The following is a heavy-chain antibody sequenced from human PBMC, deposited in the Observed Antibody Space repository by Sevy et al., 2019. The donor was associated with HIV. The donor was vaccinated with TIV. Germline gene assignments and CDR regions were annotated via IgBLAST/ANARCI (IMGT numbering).Heavy chain of an antibody. D-gene: IGHD2-2*01. V-gene: IGHV4-34*01. CDR1: GGSFSGYF. CDR2: INHTGTL. Sequence: SQTLSPTCAVYGGSFSGYFWNWIRQSPGKGLEWIGEINHTGTLKYNPSLKSRVTISVDASKNQLSLHLSSVTAADTAIYYCARGRQAYVVVVPSTVPFDYWGQGTLVTVSS. CDR3: ARGRQAYVVVVPSTVPFDY. J-gene: IGHJ4*02.